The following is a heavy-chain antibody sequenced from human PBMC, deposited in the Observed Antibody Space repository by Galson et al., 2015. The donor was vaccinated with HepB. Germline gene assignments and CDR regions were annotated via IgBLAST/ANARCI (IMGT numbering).Heavy chain of an antibody. D-gene: IGHD6-13*01. V-gene: IGHV3-23*01. J-gene: IGHJ4*02. CDR1: GFTFSIYA. CDR3: ATGQQLGL. Sequence: SMRLSCAASGFTFSIYAMSWVRQAPGKGLEWVSKITGNSDSTYYADSLKGRFTISRDNSKNTLYLQMNSLRAEDTDLYYCATGQQLGLWGQGTLVTVSS. CDR2: ITGNSDST.